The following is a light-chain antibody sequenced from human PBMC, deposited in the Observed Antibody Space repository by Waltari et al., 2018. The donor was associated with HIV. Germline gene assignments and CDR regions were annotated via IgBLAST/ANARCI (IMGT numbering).Light chain of an antibody. CDR2: EDR. CDR1: NLGDKF. J-gene: IGLJ2*01. V-gene: IGLV3-1*01. CDR3: HVWVGSTVV. Sequence: SYELIQPPSVSVSPGQTASITCSGANLGDKFGSWYQQKSVQSPVEHLTEDRKRPSGLPERFSGSSSANTAALTISGGQAMDEAEYYCHVWVGSTVVFGGGTKLTVL.